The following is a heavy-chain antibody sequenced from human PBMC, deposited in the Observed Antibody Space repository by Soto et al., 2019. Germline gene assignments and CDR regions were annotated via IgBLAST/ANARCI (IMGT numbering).Heavy chain of an antibody. CDR1: GFTFSSYA. Sequence: RRFSCAASGFTFSSYAMSWVRQAPGKGLEWVSAISGSGGSTYYADSVKGRFTISRDNSKNTLYLQMNSLRAEDTAVYYCAKVDGYYYDSSGYIRFDYWGQGTLVTVSS. D-gene: IGHD3-22*01. CDR2: ISGSGGST. V-gene: IGHV3-23*01. CDR3: AKVDGYYYDSSGYIRFDY. J-gene: IGHJ4*02.